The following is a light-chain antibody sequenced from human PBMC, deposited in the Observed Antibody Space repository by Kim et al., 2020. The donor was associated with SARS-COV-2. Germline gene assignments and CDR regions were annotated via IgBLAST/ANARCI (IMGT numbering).Light chain of an antibody. CDR3: QTWGTGIRV. J-gene: IGLJ3*02. CDR2: LNSDGSH. Sequence: QLVLTQSPSASASLGVSVKLTCTLSSGHSSYAIAWHQQQPEKGPRYLMKLNSDGSHSKGDGIPDRFSGSSSGAERYLTISSLQSEDEADYYCQTWGTGIRVVGGGTKLTVL. CDR1: SGHSSYA. V-gene: IGLV4-69*01.